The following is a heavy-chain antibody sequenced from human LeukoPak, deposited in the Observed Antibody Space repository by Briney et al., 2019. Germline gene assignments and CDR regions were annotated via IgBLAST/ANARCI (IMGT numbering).Heavy chain of an antibody. V-gene: IGHV3-23*01. D-gene: IGHD5-18*01. CDR3: AKDTAMVTWYWFDP. CDR2: ISGSGGST. Sequence: GGSLRLSCAASGFTFDDYGMSWVRQAPGKGLEWVSAISGSGGSTYYADSVKGRFTISRDNSKNTLYLQMNSLRAEDTAVYYCAKDTAMVTWYWFDPWGQGTLVTVSS. CDR1: GFTFDDYG. J-gene: IGHJ5*02.